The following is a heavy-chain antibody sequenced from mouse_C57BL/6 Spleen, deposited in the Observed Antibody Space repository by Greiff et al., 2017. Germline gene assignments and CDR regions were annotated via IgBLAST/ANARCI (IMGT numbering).Heavy chain of an antibody. CDR1: GYAFSSYW. CDR3: ARKTGQGYAMDY. Sequence: QVQLQQSGAELVKPGASVKISCKASGYAFSSYWMNWVKQRPGQGLEWIGQIYPGDGDTNYNGKFKGKATLTADKSSSTAYMQLSSLTSEDSAVYCCARKTGQGYAMDYWGQGTSVTVSS. CDR2: IYPGDGDT. J-gene: IGHJ4*01. V-gene: IGHV1-80*01. D-gene: IGHD4-1*01.